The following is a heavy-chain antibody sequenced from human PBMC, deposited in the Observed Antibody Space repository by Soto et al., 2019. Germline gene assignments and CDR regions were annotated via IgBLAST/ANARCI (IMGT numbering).Heavy chain of an antibody. Sequence: GASVKVSCKASGGTFSSYAISWVRQPPGQGLEWMGGIIPIFGTANYAQKFQGRVTITADESTSTAYMQLSSLRSEDTAVYYCARGPLSGSYAYWGQGTLVTVSS. CDR1: GGTFSSYA. D-gene: IGHD1-26*01. CDR2: IIPIFGTA. CDR3: ARGPLSGSYAY. V-gene: IGHV1-69*13. J-gene: IGHJ4*02.